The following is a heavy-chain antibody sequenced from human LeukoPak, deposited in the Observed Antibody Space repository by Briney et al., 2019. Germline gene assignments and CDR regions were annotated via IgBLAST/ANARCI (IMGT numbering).Heavy chain of an antibody. Sequence: SETLSLTCTVSGGSVSSGIYYWSWIRQPPGKGLEWIGYIYYSGSAYYNPSLKSRVTISVDTSKNQFSLKLSSVTAADTAVYYCARDPNTAMVSGAFDIWGQGTMVTVSS. J-gene: IGHJ3*02. CDR3: ARDPNTAMVSGAFDI. D-gene: IGHD5-18*01. CDR1: GGSVSSGIYY. CDR2: IYYSGSA. V-gene: IGHV4-30-4*01.